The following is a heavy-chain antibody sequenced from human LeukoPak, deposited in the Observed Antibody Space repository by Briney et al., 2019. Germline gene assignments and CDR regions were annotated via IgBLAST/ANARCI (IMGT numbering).Heavy chain of an antibody. J-gene: IGHJ4*02. D-gene: IGHD4-17*01. Sequence: VQSLNISCKGSGYSFTSYWIGWVRQMTGQGLEWMGIIYSGDSETRISPSFQGQVTISADKSISTAYLQWSSLKASDTAMYYCATLYGDYVYDYWGQGTLVTVSS. V-gene: IGHV5-51*01. CDR2: IYSGDSET. CDR3: ATLYGDYVYDY. CDR1: GYSFTSYW.